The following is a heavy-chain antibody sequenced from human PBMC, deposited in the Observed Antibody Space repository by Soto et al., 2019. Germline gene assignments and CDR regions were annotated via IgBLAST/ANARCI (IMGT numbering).Heavy chain of an antibody. Sequence: QVQLVESGGAVVQPGKSLRLSCAASGFTFSSYGMYWIRQAPGKGLEWVAAIPYDGSNKFHADSMKGRFTISRDNSQNTLYLQMNSLSTEDMAVYYCAKDIVRYTYGACDNWGQGALVTVSS. V-gene: IGHV3-30*18. CDR2: IPYDGSNK. CDR3: AKDIVRYTYGACDN. D-gene: IGHD5-18*01. J-gene: IGHJ4*02. CDR1: GFTFSSYG.